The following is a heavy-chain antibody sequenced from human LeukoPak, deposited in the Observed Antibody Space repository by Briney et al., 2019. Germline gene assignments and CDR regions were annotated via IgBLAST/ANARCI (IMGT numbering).Heavy chain of an antibody. Sequence: GGPLRLSCTASGFTFGDYAMSWFRQAPGKGLEWVGFIRSKAYGGTTEYAASVKGRFTISRDDSKSIAYLQMNSLKTEDTAVYYCTRDLRQQLDYYYYGMDVWGQGTTVTVSS. CDR1: GFTFGDYA. V-gene: IGHV3-49*03. CDR3: TRDLRQQLDYYYYGMDV. D-gene: IGHD6-13*01. CDR2: IRSKAYGGTT. J-gene: IGHJ6*02.